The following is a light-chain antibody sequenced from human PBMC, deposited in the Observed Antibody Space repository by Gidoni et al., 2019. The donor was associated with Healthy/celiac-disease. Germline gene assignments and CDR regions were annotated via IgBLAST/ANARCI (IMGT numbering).Light chain of an antibody. V-gene: IGLV2-14*01. CDR3: SSYTISSTLL. Sequence: QSALTQPASVSGSPGQSITISCTGTSSDVGGYNYVSWYQQHPGKAPKLMIYEVSNRPSAVSNRFSGSKSGNTASLTISGLQAEDEADYYCSSYTISSTLLFGGGTKLTVL. CDR2: EVS. J-gene: IGLJ2*01. CDR1: SSDVGGYNY.